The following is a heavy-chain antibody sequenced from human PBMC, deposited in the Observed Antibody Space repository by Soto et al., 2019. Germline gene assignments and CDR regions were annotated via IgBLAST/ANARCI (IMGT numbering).Heavy chain of an antibody. J-gene: IGHJ4*02. CDR1: GGSIRRYY. CDR2: IYYSGST. CDR3: ARNNEQWLVTAFDY. V-gene: IGHV4-59*01. Sequence: SETLSLTRTVSGGSIRRYYWRWIPPPPGKGLEWIGYIYYSGSTNYNPSLKSRVTISVDTSKNQFSLKLSSVTAADTAVYYCARNNEQWLVTAFDYWGQGTLVTVSS. D-gene: IGHD6-19*01.